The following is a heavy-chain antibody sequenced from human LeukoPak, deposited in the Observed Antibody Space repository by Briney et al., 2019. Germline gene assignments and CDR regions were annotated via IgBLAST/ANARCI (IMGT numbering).Heavy chain of an antibody. Sequence: GASLKVSCKASGYTFTGYYMHWVRQAPGQGLEWMGWINPNSGGTNYAQKFQGRVTMTRDTSISTAYMELSRLRSDDTAVYYCARRYCSGGSCYRHYYYYGMDVWGQGTTVTVSS. CDR3: ARRYCSGGSCYRHYYYYGMDV. CDR1: GYTFTGYY. V-gene: IGHV1-2*02. J-gene: IGHJ6*02. CDR2: INPNSGGT. D-gene: IGHD2-15*01.